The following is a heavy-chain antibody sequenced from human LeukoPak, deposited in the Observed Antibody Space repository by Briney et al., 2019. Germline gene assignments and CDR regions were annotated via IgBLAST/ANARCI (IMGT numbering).Heavy chain of an antibody. J-gene: IGHJ6*02. CDR1: GLTFISSA. CDR3: AAGDLEGGDMYGNSYYKAMDV. D-gene: IGHD3-10*02. CDR2: IVVGSGNT. V-gene: IGHV1-58*02. Sequence: ASVKVSCKASGLTFISSAMHWVRQARGQRPEWIGWIVVGSGNTNYAQKFQDRVTITRDLSTSTAYMELSSLRSEDTAVYYCAAGDLEGGDMYGNSYYKAMDVWGQGTTVTVSS.